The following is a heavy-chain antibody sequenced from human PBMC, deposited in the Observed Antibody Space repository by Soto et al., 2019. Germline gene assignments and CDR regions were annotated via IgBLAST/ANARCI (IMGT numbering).Heavy chain of an antibody. D-gene: IGHD3-16*01. CDR1: GYSFTRYW. V-gene: IGHV5-51*01. CDR3: ARTGDIEATDAFDI. Sequence: PGESLTISCTCSGYSFTRYWIGWVRQMPGKGLEWMGIIYPGDSDTRYSPSFQGQVTISADKSISTAYLQWSSLKASDTAMYYCARTGDIEATDAFDIWGQGTMVTVSS. CDR2: IYPGDSDT. J-gene: IGHJ3*02.